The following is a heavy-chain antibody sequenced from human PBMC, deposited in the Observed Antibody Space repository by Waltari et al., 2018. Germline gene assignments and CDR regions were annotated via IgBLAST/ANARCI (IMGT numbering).Heavy chain of an antibody. CDR3: ASTHSSSRDYFDY. Sequence: QVQLQESGPGLVKPSQTLSLTCTVSGGSISSGSYYWSWIRQPAGKGLEWIGRIDTSGSTNYNPALKSRVTISVDTSKNQFSLKLSSVTAADTAVYYCASTHSSSRDYFDYWGQGTLVTVSS. V-gene: IGHV4-61*02. J-gene: IGHJ4*02. CDR2: IDTSGST. CDR1: GGSISSGSYY. D-gene: IGHD6-13*01.